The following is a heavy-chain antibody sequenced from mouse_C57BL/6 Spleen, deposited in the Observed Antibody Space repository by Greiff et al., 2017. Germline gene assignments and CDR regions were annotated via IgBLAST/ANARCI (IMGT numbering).Heavy chain of an antibody. CDR1: GFSLTSYG. J-gene: IGHJ4*01. V-gene: IGHV2-2*01. CDR3: DRETSGMGAMDY. Sequence: VQVVESGPGLVQPSQSLSISCTVSGFSLTSYGVHWVRQSPGKGLEWLGVIWSGGSTDYNAAFISRLSISKDNSKSQVFFILNSLQADDKAIYFCDRETSGMGAMDYWGQGTTVTVSS. CDR2: IWSGGST. D-gene: IGHD4-1*01.